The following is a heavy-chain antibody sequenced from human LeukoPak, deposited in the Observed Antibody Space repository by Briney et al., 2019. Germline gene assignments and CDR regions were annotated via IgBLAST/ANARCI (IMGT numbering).Heavy chain of an antibody. D-gene: IGHD1-26*01. V-gene: IGHV3-21*01. CDR3: ARLGSVGIPFSRAPVSLSNWFDP. CDR1: GFTFSSYS. J-gene: IGHJ5*02. CDR2: ISSSSSYI. Sequence: GGSLRLSCAASGFTFSSYSMNWVGQAPGKGLEWVSSISSSSSYIYYADSVKGRFTISRDNAKNSLYLQMNSLRAEDTAVYYCARLGSVGIPFSRAPVSLSNWFDPWGQGTLVIVSS.